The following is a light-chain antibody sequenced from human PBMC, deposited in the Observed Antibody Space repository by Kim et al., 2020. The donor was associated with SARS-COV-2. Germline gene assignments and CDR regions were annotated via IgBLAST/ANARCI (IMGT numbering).Light chain of an antibody. CDR3: LQFDDLPLT. Sequence: EILMTQSPSSLSASVGERVTITCRASQDITTSLNWFQVKPGKAPNLLIYDASNLEAGVPSRFSGSGSGVDFTLTISSLQPEDIATYFCLQFDDLPLTFGGGTKVDIK. CDR1: QDITTS. V-gene: IGKV1-33*01. J-gene: IGKJ4*01. CDR2: DAS.